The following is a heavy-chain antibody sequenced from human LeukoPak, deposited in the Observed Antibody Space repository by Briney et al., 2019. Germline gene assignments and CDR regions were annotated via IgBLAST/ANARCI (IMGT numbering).Heavy chain of an antibody. CDR3: ARGRVSSSTWYSTYYYYFYMDV. CDR1: GGSLYGYF. D-gene: IGHD1-1*01. Sequence: SSETLSLTCGVSGGSLYGYFWTWIRQPPGKGLGWIGYVDHTGSTNFNPSLNGRVSISRDTTNNLFSLRLRSVTAADTAVYFCARGRVSSSTWYSTYYYYFYMDVWGKGTTVTVSS. CDR2: VDHTGST. J-gene: IGHJ6*03. V-gene: IGHV4-59*01.